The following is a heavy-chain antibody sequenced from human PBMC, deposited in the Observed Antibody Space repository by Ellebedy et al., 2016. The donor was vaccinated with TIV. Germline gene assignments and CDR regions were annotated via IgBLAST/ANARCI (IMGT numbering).Heavy chain of an antibody. CDR1: GFAFHSYW. Sequence: GGSLRLXCTTSGFAFHSYWINWVRQAPGKGLEWLAVISYDGRDKYYADSVKGRLTISRDNSKDTLHLQMNSLRPEDTAVYYCARVGSTYYYGMDVWGQGTTVTVSS. D-gene: IGHD1-26*01. CDR3: ARVGSTYYYGMDV. V-gene: IGHV3-30*03. J-gene: IGHJ6*02. CDR2: ISYDGRDK.